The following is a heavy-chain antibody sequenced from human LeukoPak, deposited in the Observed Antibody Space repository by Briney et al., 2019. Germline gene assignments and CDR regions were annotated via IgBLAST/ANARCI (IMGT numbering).Heavy chain of an antibody. CDR3: ARGGSCSGGSCYYNPVNWFDP. CDR2: INHSGST. Sequence: SETLSLTCAVYGGSFSGYYWSWIRQPPGKGLEWIGEINHSGSTNYNPSLKSRVTISVDTSKNQFSLKLSSVTAADTAVYYCARGGSCSGGSCYYNPVNWFDPWGQGTLVTVSS. V-gene: IGHV4-34*01. J-gene: IGHJ5*02. D-gene: IGHD2-15*01. CDR1: GGSFSGYY.